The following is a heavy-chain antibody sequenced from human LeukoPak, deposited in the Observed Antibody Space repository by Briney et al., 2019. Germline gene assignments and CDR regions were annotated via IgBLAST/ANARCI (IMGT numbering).Heavy chain of an antibody. J-gene: IGHJ5*02. CDR2: ISSSGSTI. CDR1: GFTFSSYE. Sequence: PGGSLRLSCAASGFTFSSYEMNWVRQAPGKGLEWVSYISSSGSTIYYADSVKGRFTISRDNAKDSLYLQMNSLRAEDTAVYYCAINAAAGTSWGQGTLVTVSS. CDR3: AINAAAGTS. V-gene: IGHV3-48*03. D-gene: IGHD6-13*01.